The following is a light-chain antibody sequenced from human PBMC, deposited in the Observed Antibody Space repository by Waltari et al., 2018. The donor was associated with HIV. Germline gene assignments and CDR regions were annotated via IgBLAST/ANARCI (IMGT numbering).Light chain of an antibody. CDR1: NSDVGGYNY. Sequence: QSALTQPASVSGSPGQSITISCTGTNSDVGGYNYVSWYQQHPGKAPRLIIFEVTKRRPGISTRFSGSKSGNSASLTISGLQSEDEVDYYCDSYTPQSFHVFGSGTRVTVL. CDR3: DSYTPQSFHV. V-gene: IGLV2-14*01. CDR2: EVT. J-gene: IGLJ1*01.